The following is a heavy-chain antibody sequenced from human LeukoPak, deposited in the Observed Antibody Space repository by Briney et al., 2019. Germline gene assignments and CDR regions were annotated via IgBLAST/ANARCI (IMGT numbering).Heavy chain of an antibody. CDR3: ATYSSSWYCFDY. J-gene: IGHJ4*02. CDR2: ISGSAGST. CDR1: GFTFSSYA. D-gene: IGHD6-13*01. V-gene: IGHV3-23*01. Sequence: PGGSLRLSCAASGFTFSSYAMSWVRQAPGKGLEWVSAISGSAGSTYYADSVKGRFTISRDNSKNTLYLQMNSLRAEDTAVYYCATYSSSWYCFDYWGQGSLVTVSS.